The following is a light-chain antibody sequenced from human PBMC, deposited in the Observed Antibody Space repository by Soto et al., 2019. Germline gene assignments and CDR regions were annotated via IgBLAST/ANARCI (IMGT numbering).Light chain of an antibody. CDR2: AAS. CDR3: QQYGSSPIT. CDR1: QSISSY. V-gene: IGKV1-39*01. J-gene: IGKJ5*01. Sequence: DIQMNQSPSSLSATVGDRVTITCRASQSISSYLNWYQQKPGKAPKLLIYAASSLQSGVPSRFSGSGSGTDFTLTISRLEPEDFALYYCQQYGSSPITFGQGAR.